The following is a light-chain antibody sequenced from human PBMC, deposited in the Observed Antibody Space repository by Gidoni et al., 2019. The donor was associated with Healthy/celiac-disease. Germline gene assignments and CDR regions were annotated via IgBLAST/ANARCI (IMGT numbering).Light chain of an antibody. CDR3: QQDGSSMYT. CDR2: GAS. CDR1: QSVSSSY. J-gene: IGKJ2*01. Sequence: DIVLTQSPGTLSLSPGDRATLSCRASQSVSSSYLAWYQQKPGQAPRLLIYGASSRATGIPDRFSGSGSGTDFTLTISRLEPEDFAVYYCQQDGSSMYTVXQXTKLESK. V-gene: IGKV3-20*01.